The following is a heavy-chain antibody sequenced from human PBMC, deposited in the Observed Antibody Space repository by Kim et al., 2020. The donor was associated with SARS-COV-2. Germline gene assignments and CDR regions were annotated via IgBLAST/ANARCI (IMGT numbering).Heavy chain of an antibody. J-gene: IGHJ6*02. D-gene: IGHD3-10*01. CDR1: GFTFSSYG. CDR3: AKPQLHYYYGMDV. V-gene: IGHV3-30*18. CDR2: ISYDGSNK. Sequence: GGSLRLSCAASGFTFSSYGMHWVRQAPGKGLEWVAVISYDGSNKYYADSVKGRFTISRDNSKNTLYLQMNSLRAEDTAVYYCAKPQLHYYYGMDVWGQGTTVTVSS.